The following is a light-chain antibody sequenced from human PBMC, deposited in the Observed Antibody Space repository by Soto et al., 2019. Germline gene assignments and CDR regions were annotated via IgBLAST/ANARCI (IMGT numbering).Light chain of an antibody. J-gene: IGKJ3*01. Sequence: DMQMTQSPSSVSASLGDRVTITCRASQDIHTWLAWYQQKPGQGPKLLIYGASHLQSGVPSRFSGSGSGTDFTLTISSLQSEDFATYYCQQANSFPFTFGPGTKVDVK. CDR3: QQANSFPFT. V-gene: IGKV1-12*01. CDR1: QDIHTW. CDR2: GAS.